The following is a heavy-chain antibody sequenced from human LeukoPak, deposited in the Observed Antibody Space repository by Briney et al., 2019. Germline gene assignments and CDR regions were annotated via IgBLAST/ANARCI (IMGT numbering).Heavy chain of an antibody. J-gene: IGHJ3*02. CDR1: GGTFSSYA. Sequence: SVKVSCKASGGTFSSYAISWVRQAPGQGLEWMGGIIPIFGTANYAQKFQGRVTITADESTSTAYMELSNLRSEDTAVYYCARENGREEQWPQRGAFDIWGQGTMVTVSS. V-gene: IGHV1-69*13. CDR2: IIPIFGTA. CDR3: ARENGREEQWPQRGAFDI. D-gene: IGHD6-19*01.